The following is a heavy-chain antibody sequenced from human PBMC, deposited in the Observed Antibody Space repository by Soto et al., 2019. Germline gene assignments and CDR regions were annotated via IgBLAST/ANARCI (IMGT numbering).Heavy chain of an antibody. Sequence: GSLRLSCAASGFTFSSYSMNWVRQAPGKGLEWVSYISSSSSTIYYADSVKGRFTISRDNAKNSLYLQMNSLRDEDTAVYYCARGYYDFWSGYYSPAPGYGMDVWGQGTTVTVSS. CDR2: ISSSSSTI. CDR3: ARGYYDFWSGYYSPAPGYGMDV. V-gene: IGHV3-48*02. J-gene: IGHJ6*02. D-gene: IGHD3-3*01. CDR1: GFTFSSYS.